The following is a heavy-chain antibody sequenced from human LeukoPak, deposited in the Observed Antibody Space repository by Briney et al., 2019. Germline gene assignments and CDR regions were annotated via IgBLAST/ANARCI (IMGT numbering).Heavy chain of an antibody. CDR1: GGTFSSYA. CDR2: IIPIFGTA. Sequence: RASVKVSCKASGGTFSSYAISWVRQAPGQGLEWMGGIIPIFGTANYAQKFQGRVTITADESTSTAYMELSSLRSEDTAVYYCARDGNRGVLPGAHWFDPWGQGTLVTVSS. J-gene: IGHJ5*02. D-gene: IGHD1-14*01. CDR3: ARDGNRGVLPGAHWFDP. V-gene: IGHV1-69*13.